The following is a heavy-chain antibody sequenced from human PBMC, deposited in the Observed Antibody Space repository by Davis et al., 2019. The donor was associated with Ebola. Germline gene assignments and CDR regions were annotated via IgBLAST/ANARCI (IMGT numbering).Heavy chain of an antibody. CDR3: AREYDGGSDYFDY. Sequence: AASVKVSCKASGYIFTSYAMHWVRQAPGQRLEWMGWINAGNGNTKYSQKFQGRVTITRDTSASTAYMELSSLRSEDTAVYYCAREYDGGSDYFDYWGQGTLVTVSS. D-gene: IGHD2-15*01. CDR1: GYIFTSYA. V-gene: IGHV1-3*01. J-gene: IGHJ4*02. CDR2: INAGNGNT.